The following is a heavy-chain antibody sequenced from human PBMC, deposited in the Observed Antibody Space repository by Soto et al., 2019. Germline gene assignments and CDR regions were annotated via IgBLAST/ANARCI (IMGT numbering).Heavy chain of an antibody. V-gene: IGHV1-69*06. J-gene: IGHJ6*02. CDR2: IIPIFGTA. Sequence: SVKVSCKASGGTFSSHAISWVRQAPGQGLEWMGGIIPIFGTANYAQKFQGRVTITADKSTSTAYMELSSLRSEDTAVYYCARPDYCSGGSCYSDYYYGMDVWGQGTTVTVSS. CDR3: ARPDYCSGGSCYSDYYYGMDV. CDR1: GGTFSSHA. D-gene: IGHD2-15*01.